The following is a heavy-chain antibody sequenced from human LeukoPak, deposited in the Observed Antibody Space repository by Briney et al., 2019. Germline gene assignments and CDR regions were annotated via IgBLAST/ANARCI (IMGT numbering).Heavy chain of an antibody. CDR1: GGSFSGYY. CDR2: IYYSGSA. V-gene: IGHV4-59*01. Sequence: PSETLSLTCAVYGGSFSGYYWSWIRQPPGKGLEWIGYIYYSGSAKNNPSLKSRVTISVDTSKNQFSLKLSSVTAADTAVYYCARGQVPLDYWGQGTLVTVSS. CDR3: ARGQVPLDY. J-gene: IGHJ4*02.